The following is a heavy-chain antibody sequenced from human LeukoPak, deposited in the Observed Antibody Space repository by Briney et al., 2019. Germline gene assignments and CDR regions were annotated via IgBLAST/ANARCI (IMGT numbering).Heavy chain of an antibody. CDR3: ARDTDSSGWSGAFDI. J-gene: IGHJ3*02. D-gene: IGHD6-19*01. CDR1: GYTFTSYY. CDR2: INPSGGST. V-gene: IGHV1-46*01. Sequence: GASVKVSCKASGYTFTSYYMHWVRQAPGQGLGRLGIINPSGGSTNYAQKFQGRVTMTRDTSTSTVHMELSSLRSEDTAMYYCARDTDSSGWSGAFDIWGQGTMVTVSS.